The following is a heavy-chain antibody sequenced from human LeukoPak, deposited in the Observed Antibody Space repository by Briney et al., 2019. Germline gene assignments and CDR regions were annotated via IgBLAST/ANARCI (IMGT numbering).Heavy chain of an antibody. Sequence: GGSLRLSCTASGFAFNNHAMHWVRQAPGKGLEWVAVISYDGRNTYHADSVKGRFTISRDSSKNTLYLQMNSLSSEDTAVYYCARDPVDTATYDYWGQGTLVTVSS. CDR2: ISYDGRNT. V-gene: IGHV3-30*03. CDR1: GFAFNNHA. J-gene: IGHJ4*02. D-gene: IGHD5-18*01. CDR3: ARDPVDTATYDY.